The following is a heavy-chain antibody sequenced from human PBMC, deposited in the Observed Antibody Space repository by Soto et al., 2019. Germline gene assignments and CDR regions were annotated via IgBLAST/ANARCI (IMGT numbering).Heavy chain of an antibody. CDR3: ARGSSPVHVS. Sequence: GGSLRLSCAASGFIFGSYEMNWVRQAPGKGLEWISYITTSGGTKYYADSVKGRFTISRDNTRNSLYLQMNSLRAEDTAVYYCARGSSPVHVSWGQGTLVTVSS. CDR1: GFIFGSYE. V-gene: IGHV3-48*03. J-gene: IGHJ5*02. CDR2: ITTSGGTK.